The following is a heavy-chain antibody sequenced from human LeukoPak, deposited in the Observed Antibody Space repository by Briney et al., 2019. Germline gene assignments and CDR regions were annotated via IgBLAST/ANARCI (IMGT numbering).Heavy chain of an antibody. V-gene: IGHV3-23*01. D-gene: IGHD3-10*01. Sequence: SGESLRLSCAASGFTFSSYAMSWVRQAPGKGLEWVSAISGSGGSTYYADSVKGRFTISRDDSKNTLYLQMNSLRAEDTAVYYCARDRYYYGSGSYAYWGQGTLVTVSS. J-gene: IGHJ4*02. CDR1: GFTFSSYA. CDR3: ARDRYYYGSGSYAY. CDR2: ISGSGGST.